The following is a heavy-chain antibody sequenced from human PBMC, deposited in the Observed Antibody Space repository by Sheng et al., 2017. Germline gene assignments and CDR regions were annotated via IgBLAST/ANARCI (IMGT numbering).Heavy chain of an antibody. CDR2: SVVVVVT. CDR3: ARAPLVATITEFDY. CDR1: GFSFSIHA. V-gene: IGHV3-21*01. J-gene: IGHJ4*02. D-gene: IGHD5-12*01. Sequence: EVQLVESGGGLVKPGGSLRLSCAASGFSFSIHAMNWVRQAPGKGLDGSHPSVVVVVTYTYADSVKGRCTISRDNAKNSLYLQMNSLRAEDTAIYYCARAPLVATITEFDYWARECWSPSPQ.